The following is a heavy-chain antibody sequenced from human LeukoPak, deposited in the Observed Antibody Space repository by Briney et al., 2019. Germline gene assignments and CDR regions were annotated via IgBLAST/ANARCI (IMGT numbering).Heavy chain of an antibody. Sequence: GGSLRLSCKASGFTLSSYAMSWVRQAPGKGVEWVSVISGSGDSTYYADSVEGRCTFSRDNSKDALYLQMNSMRAEDTAVYYCARVGYSGYDYDYWGQGTLVTVSS. CDR2: ISGSGDST. CDR1: GFTLSSYA. D-gene: IGHD5-12*01. CDR3: ARVGYSGYDYDY. J-gene: IGHJ4*02. V-gene: IGHV3-23*01.